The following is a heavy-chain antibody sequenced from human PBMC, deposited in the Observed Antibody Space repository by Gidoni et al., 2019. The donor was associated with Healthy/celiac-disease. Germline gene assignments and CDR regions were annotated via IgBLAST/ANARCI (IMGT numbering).Heavy chain of an antibody. CDR2: IYYSGST. J-gene: IGHJ4*02. V-gene: IGHV4-39*01. Sequence: QLQLQESGPGLVKPSETLSLTCTVSGGSISSSIYYWGWFRQPPGKGLEWVGSIYYSGSTYYNPSLKSRVTISVDTSKNQFSLKLSSVTAADTAVYYCVGLSYIYRQIDYWGQGTLVTVSS. D-gene: IGHD1-26*01. CDR3: VGLSYIYRQIDY. CDR1: GGSISSSIYY.